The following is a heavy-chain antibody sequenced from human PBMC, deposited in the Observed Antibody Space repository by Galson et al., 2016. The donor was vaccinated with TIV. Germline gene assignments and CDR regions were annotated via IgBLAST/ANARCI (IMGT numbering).Heavy chain of an antibody. J-gene: IGHJ4*02. Sequence: PALVKPTQTLTLTCSFSGFSLGTSGMRVSWIRQPPGKALEWLARIDWDDDKFYSTSLKTRLTISKDPSKDQVVLTMTNMDPIDAATYYCARMSALGGVIDYWGREPWSPSPQ. D-gene: IGHD3-16*01. V-gene: IGHV2-70*04. CDR1: GFSLGTSGMR. CDR2: IDWDDDK. CDR3: ARMSALGGVIDY.